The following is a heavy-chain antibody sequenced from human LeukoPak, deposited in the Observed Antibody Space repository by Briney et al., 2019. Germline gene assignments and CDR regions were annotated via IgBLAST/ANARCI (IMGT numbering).Heavy chain of an antibody. CDR2: ISSSSSYI. J-gene: IGHJ4*02. Sequence: PGGSLRLSCAASGFTFSSYSMNWVRQAPGKGLEWVSSISSSSSYIYYADSVKGRFTISRDNAKNSLYLQMNSLRAEDTAVYYCARVAEQLVQYYFDYWGQGTLVTVSS. D-gene: IGHD6-6*01. CDR1: GFTFSSYS. CDR3: ARVAEQLVQYYFDY. V-gene: IGHV3-21*01.